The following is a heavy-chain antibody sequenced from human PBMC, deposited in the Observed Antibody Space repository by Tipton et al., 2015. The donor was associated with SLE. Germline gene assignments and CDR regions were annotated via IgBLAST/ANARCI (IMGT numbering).Heavy chain of an antibody. CDR1: GGSFETYY. CDR3: AKKKSGRTMIVGNNSFDY. V-gene: IGHV3-23*01. CDR2: ITGLGANT. Sequence: VKPSETLSLTCAVYGGSFETYYWTWVRQAPGKGLEWVSTITGLGANTYYADSVKGRFTISRDISEATIYLQMNSLTAEDTAVYYCAKKKSGRTMIVGNNSFDYWGQGTLVTVSS. J-gene: IGHJ4*02. D-gene: IGHD3-22*01.